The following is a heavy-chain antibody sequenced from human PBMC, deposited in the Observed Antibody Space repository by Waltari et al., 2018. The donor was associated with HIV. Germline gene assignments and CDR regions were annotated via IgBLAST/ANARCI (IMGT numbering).Heavy chain of an antibody. J-gene: IGHJ4*02. CDR3: ATRSYDYISRASAWFLDS. V-gene: IGHV3-7*01. Sequence: ELLLVESGGGLVQPGGSLRLSCAASGFRFADHWMTWVRQAPGRELEWVANIKQDGSREYYVDSVKGRFTISRDNASNSLYLQMNSLTAEDTALYYCATRSYDYISRASAWFLDSWGQGTLVTVSS. CDR1: GFRFADHW. CDR2: IKQDGSRE. D-gene: IGHD3-10*01.